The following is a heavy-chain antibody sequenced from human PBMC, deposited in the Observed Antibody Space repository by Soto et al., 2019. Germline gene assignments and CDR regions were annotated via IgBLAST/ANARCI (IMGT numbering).Heavy chain of an antibody. CDR2: IWYDGSNK. CDR1: GFTFSSYG. CDR3: ARSLRLSIAALPLMAY. D-gene: IGHD6-6*01. J-gene: IGHJ4*02. Sequence: GGSLRLSCAASGFTFSSYGMHWVRQAPGKGLEWVAVIWYDGSNKYYADSVKGRFTISRDNSKNTLYLQMNSLRAEDTAVYYCARSLRLSIAALPLMAYWGQGTLVTVSS. V-gene: IGHV3-33*01.